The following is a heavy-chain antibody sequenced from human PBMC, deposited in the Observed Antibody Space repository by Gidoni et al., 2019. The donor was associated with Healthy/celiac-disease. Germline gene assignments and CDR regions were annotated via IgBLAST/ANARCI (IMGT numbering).Heavy chain of an antibody. CDR1: GFTFSSYG. J-gene: IGHJ4*02. CDR3: ARDRLDRWEMATPPEGGFDY. CDR2: IWYDGSNK. Sequence: QVQLVESGGGVVQPGRSLRLSCAASGFTFSSYGMPWVRQAPGKGLEWVAVIWYDGSNKYYADSVKGRFTISRDNSKNTLYLQMNSLRAEDTAVYYCARDRLDRWEMATPPEGGFDYWGQGTLVTVSS. D-gene: IGHD1-26*01. V-gene: IGHV3-33*01.